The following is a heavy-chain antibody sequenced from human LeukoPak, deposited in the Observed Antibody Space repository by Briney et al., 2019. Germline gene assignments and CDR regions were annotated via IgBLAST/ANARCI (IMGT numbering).Heavy chain of an antibody. CDR1: GGSISSHH. CDR3: ARDDYGAPVDY. D-gene: IGHD4-17*01. CDR2: IYYSERT. V-gene: IGHV4-59*11. Sequence: SETLSLTCTVSGGSISSHHWSWIRQPPGKGLEWIGNIYYSERTNYNSSLKSRVSISADTSKNQVSLKLTSVAAADTAVYYCARDDYGAPVDYWGQGTLVTVSS. J-gene: IGHJ4*02.